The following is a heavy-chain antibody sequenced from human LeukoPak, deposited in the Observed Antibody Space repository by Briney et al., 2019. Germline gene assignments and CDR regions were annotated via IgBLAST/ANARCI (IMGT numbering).Heavy chain of an antibody. J-gene: IGHJ4*02. CDR2: ISWNSGSI. CDR3: ARDIYYDSSGYYGSVY. Sequence: GGSLRLSCAASGFTFDDYAMHWVRQAPGKGLEWVSGISWNSGSIGYADSVKGRFTISRDNAKNSLYLQMNSLRAEDTAVYYCARDIYYDSSGYYGSVYWGQGTLVTVSS. CDR1: GFTFDDYA. V-gene: IGHV3-9*01. D-gene: IGHD3-22*01.